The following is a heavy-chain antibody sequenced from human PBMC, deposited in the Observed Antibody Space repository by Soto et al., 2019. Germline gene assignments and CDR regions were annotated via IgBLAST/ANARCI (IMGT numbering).Heavy chain of an antibody. V-gene: IGHV3-21*01. CDR1: GFTFSSYS. Sequence: GSLRLSCAASGFTFSSYSMNWVRQAPGKGLEWVSSISSSSFSINYADSVKGRFSISRDNAQNSLHLQMNNLRAEDTAVYYCARNESSNIYGMDVWGQGTTVTVSS. CDR3: ARNESSNIYGMDV. J-gene: IGHJ6*02. CDR2: ISSSSFSI. D-gene: IGHD6-6*01.